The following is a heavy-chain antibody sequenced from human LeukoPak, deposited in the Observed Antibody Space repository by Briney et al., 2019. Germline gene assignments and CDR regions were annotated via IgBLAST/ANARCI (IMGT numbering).Heavy chain of an antibody. D-gene: IGHD6-19*01. Sequence: PSETLSLTCTVSGGSISSDYWSWIRQPPGKGVEGIGYISYSGRTNYNLSLKSGGTISLDKSKNQFSLNLLSVTAADTAVYYCARQRNGWYYFDYWGQGTLVTVSS. V-gene: IGHV4-59*08. J-gene: IGHJ4*02. CDR3: ARQRNGWYYFDY. CDR1: GGSISSDY. CDR2: ISYSGRT.